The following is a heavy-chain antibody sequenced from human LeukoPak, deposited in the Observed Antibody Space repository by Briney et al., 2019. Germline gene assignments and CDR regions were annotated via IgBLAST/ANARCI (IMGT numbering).Heavy chain of an antibody. D-gene: IGHD2-2*01. CDR1: GFTFSNYG. CDR2: ISYDGTNK. CDR3: AKDLRSWHQGGLGYCSSTSCSIPPYYYYYGMDV. V-gene: IGHV3-30*18. Sequence: PGGSLRLSCAGSGFTFSNYGMHWVRQAPGKGPEWVAVISYDGTNKYYADSVKGRFTISRDNSKNTVYLQMNSLRAEDTAVYYCAKDLRSWHQGGLGYCSSTSCSIPPYYYYYGMDVWGQGTTVTVSS. J-gene: IGHJ6*02.